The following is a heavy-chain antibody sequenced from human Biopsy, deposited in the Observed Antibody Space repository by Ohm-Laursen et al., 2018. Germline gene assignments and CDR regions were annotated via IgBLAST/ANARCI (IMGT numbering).Heavy chain of an antibody. CDR3: AKDRYNYTPIGGFSMDV. J-gene: IGHJ6*02. CDR2: ISWNSDSI. D-gene: IGHD5-18*01. CDR1: GFSFDNYV. V-gene: IGHV3-9*01. Sequence: SLRLSCAASGFSFDNYVMHWVRQAPGKGLEWASGISWNSDSIGYADSVKGRFTISRDNSRDTLYLQMSSLRAEDTAVYYCAKDRYNYTPIGGFSMDVWGQGTTVTVSS.